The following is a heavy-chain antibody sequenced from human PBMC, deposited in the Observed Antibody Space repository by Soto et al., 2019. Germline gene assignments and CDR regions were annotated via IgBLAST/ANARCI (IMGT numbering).Heavy chain of an antibody. CDR3: ARGGGSSSWYNFYYYYYGMDL. D-gene: IGHD6-13*01. V-gene: IGHV6-1*01. Sequence: SQTLSLTCAISGDSVSSNSAAWNWIRQSPSRGLEWLGRTYYRSKWYNDYAVSVKSRITINPDTSKNQFSLQLNSVTPEDTAVYYCARGGGSSSWYNFYYYYYGMDLWGQGTMVTVSS. CDR1: GDSVSSNSAA. J-gene: IGHJ6*02. CDR2: TYYRSKWYN.